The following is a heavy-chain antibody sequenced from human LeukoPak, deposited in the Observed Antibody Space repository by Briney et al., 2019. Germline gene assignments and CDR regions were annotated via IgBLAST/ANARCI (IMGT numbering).Heavy chain of an antibody. CDR3: ARERGGIAVYYFDY. V-gene: IGHV3-53*01. D-gene: IGHD6-19*01. Sequence: GGSLRLSCAASGFTVSSNYMSWVRQAPGKGLEWVSVIYSGGSTYYADSVKGRFTISRDNSKNTLYLQMNSLRAEDTAVYYCARERGGIAVYYFDYWGQGTLVTVSS. J-gene: IGHJ4*02. CDR2: IYSGGST. CDR1: GFTVSSNY.